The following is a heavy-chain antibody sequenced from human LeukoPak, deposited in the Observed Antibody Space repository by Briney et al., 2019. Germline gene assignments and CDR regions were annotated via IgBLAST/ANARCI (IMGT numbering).Heavy chain of an antibody. CDR1: GFTFSSYG. D-gene: IGHD2-15*01. CDR2: IWYDGSNK. Sequence: GGSLRLSCAASGFTFSSYGMHWVRQAPGKGLEWVAVIWYDGSNKYYADSVKGRFTISRDTSKNTLYLQMNSLRAEDTAVYFCAGRHCSGGGCYFAGADPFDYWGQGTLVTVSS. CDR3: AGRHCSGGGCYFAGADPFDY. V-gene: IGHV3-33*01. J-gene: IGHJ4*02.